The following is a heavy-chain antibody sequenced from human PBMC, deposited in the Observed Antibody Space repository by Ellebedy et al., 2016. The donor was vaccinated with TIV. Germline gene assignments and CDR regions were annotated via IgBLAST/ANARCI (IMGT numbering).Heavy chain of an antibody. D-gene: IGHD2-2*01. V-gene: IGHV5-51*01. CDR3: ARRGRQRYCSSTSCNQGMDV. CDR2: IYPGDSDT. Sequence: GESLKISXKGSGYSFTSYWIGWVRQMPGKGLEWMGIIYPGDSDTRYSPSFQGQVTISADKSISTAYLQWSSLKASDTAMYYCARRGRQRYCSSTSCNQGMDVWGQGTTVTVSS. CDR1: GYSFTSYW. J-gene: IGHJ6*02.